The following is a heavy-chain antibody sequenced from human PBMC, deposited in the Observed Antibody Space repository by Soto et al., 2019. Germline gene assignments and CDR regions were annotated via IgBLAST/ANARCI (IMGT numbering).Heavy chain of an antibody. CDR2: IANNGSNK. V-gene: IGHV3-30*18. Sequence: GGSLRLSFASSGFTFRTDGMHWFRQSPGKGLEWLAVIANNGSNKYYEDSVKGRFTTSGNNPGEQLFLKMNSRGGEDTAIYYCAKVIGADSTSPIFYYSSGLDVWGKGTTVTVSS. CDR1: GFTFRTDG. D-gene: IGHD6-6*01. CDR3: AKVIGADSTSPIFYYSSGLDV. J-gene: IGHJ6*04.